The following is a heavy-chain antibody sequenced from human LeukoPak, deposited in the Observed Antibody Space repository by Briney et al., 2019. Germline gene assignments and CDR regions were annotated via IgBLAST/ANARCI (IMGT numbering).Heavy chain of an antibody. Sequence: SETLSLTCTVSGGSISNYYWSWIRQPPEKGLEWIGYIYYSGSTNYNPSLKSRLTISVDTSKNQSSLKLSSVTAAGTAVYYCARSYGDYITGAYAFDVWGQGTMVTVSS. V-gene: IGHV4-59*08. D-gene: IGHD4-17*01. CDR3: ARSYGDYITGAYAFDV. CDR1: GGSISNYY. J-gene: IGHJ3*01. CDR2: IYYSGST.